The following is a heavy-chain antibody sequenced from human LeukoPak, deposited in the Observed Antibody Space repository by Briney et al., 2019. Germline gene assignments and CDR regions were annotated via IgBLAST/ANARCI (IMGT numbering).Heavy chain of an antibody. CDR2: IIPIFGTA. CDR3: ARHMVRGVIDAPFDY. V-gene: IGHV1-69*13. D-gene: IGHD3-10*01. Sequence: SVKVSCKASGGTFSSYAISWVRQAPGQGLEWMGGIIPIFGTANYAQKFQGRVTITADESTSTAYMELSSLRSEDTAVYYCARHMVRGVIDAPFDYWGQGTLVTVSS. J-gene: IGHJ4*02. CDR1: GGTFSSYA.